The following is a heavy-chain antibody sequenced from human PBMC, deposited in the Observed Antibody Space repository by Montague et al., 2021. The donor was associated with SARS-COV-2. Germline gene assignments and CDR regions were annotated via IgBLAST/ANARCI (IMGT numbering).Heavy chain of an antibody. V-gene: IGHV4-59*13. J-gene: IGHJ2*01. CDR3: ARASITMVRGVTRWYFDL. CDR1: GGSISSYY. CDR2: IYYSGST. Sequence: SETLSLTCTVSGGSISSYYWSWIRQPPGKGLEWIGNIYYSGSTXXXPSXXXRVPISVDTSKNQFSLKLSSVTAADTAVYYCARASITMVRGVTRWYFDLWGRGTLVTVSS. D-gene: IGHD3-10*01.